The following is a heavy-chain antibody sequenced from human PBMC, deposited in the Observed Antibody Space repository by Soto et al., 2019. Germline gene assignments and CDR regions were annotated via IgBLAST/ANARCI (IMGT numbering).Heavy chain of an antibody. Sequence: QVQLQESASRVVRPSQTLSVTCSVSGGSVSRGGYSWSWIRQSPGKGLEWIGFISHSGSPDYNPSLKSRVTISVDKSKNQISLELSSVTAADTAVYYCTRGVLAWGPGTLVTVAS. CDR2: ISHSGSP. J-gene: IGHJ5*02. CDR1: GGSVSRGGYS. D-gene: IGHD2-8*01. CDR3: TRGVLA. V-gene: IGHV4-30-2*06.